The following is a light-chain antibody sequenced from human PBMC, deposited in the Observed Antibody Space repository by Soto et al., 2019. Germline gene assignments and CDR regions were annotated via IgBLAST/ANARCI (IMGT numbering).Light chain of an antibody. CDR1: QTIVSSY. V-gene: IGKV3-20*01. Sequence: EIVLTQSPGTLSLSPGERATLSCRASQTIVSSYLAWYQQKPGQAPRLLMSATSNRARGIPDRFSGSGSGTDFSLTISRLEHEDFAVYYCHQYGNVFRGTFGQGTRLEIK. J-gene: IGKJ5*01. CDR3: HQYGNVFRGT. CDR2: ATS.